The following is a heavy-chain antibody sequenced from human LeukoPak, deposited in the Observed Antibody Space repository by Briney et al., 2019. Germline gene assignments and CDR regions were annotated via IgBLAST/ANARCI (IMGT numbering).Heavy chain of an antibody. Sequence: ASVKVSCKASGYTFTGCYMHWVRQAPGQGLEWMGWINPNSGGTNYAQKFQGRVTMTRDTSISTAYMELSRLRSDDTAVYYCARGGTHYGGNSFYYFDYWGQGTLVTVSS. V-gene: IGHV1-2*02. CDR3: ARGGTHYGGNSFYYFDY. D-gene: IGHD2-21*02. CDR2: INPNSGGT. J-gene: IGHJ4*02. CDR1: GYTFTGCY.